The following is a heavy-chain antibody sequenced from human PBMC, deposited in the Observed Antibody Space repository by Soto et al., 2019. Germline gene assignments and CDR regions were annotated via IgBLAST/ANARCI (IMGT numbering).Heavy chain of an antibody. CDR2: ISYDGTNK. Sequence: PWGSLRLSCAASGFTFSSSGMHWVRQAPGKGLEWVSAISYDGTNKYYADSVKGRFTISRDNSKNTLYLQMNSLRAEDTGVYYFATEVHTWNYFDYWGQGTLVTVST. D-gene: IGHD1-1*01. CDR3: ATEVHTWNYFDY. J-gene: IGHJ4*02. CDR1: GFTFSSSG. V-gene: IGHV3-30*03.